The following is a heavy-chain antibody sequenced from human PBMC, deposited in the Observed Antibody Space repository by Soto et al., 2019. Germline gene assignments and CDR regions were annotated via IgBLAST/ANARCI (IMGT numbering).Heavy chain of an antibody. CDR2: FRTGGDDGTT. Sequence: PGGSLRLSCAASGFSFSVYALHWVRQAPGKGLEWVSGFRTGGDDGTTYYADSVKGRFTISRDNSKNTLFLQMNSLRVEDTAIYYCAKKVNSGPGSQYFDYWGQGTLVTVSS. V-gene: IGHV3-23*01. CDR3: AKKVNSGPGSQYFDY. D-gene: IGHD3-10*01. J-gene: IGHJ4*02. CDR1: GFSFSVYA.